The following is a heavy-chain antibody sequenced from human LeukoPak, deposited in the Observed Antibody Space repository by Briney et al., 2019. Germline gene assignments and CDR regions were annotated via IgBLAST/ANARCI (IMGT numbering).Heavy chain of an antibody. CDR3: AKSSIAASYGMDV. CDR1: GFTFSSYW. V-gene: IGHV3-7*01. CDR2: IKHDGSEK. Sequence: PGGSLRLSCAASGFTFSSYWMSWVRQAPGKGLEWVATIKHDGSEKYYVDSVRGRFTISRDNAKNSLYLQMNSLRAEDTAVYYCAKSSIAASYGMDVWGQGTTVTVSS. D-gene: IGHD6-6*01. J-gene: IGHJ6*02.